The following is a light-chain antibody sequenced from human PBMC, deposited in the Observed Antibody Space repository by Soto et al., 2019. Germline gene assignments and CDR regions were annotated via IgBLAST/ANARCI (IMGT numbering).Light chain of an antibody. Sequence: QSVLTQPASVSGSPGQSITISCTGTSRDVGSYNLVSWYQQHPGEVPKLIIYEGIKRPSGVSDRFSGSKSGNTASLTISGLQTADEADYYCCSYAGSGAYVFGTGTKLTVL. CDR3: CSYAGSGAYV. CDR2: EGI. V-gene: IGLV2-23*01. J-gene: IGLJ1*01. CDR1: SRDVGSYNL.